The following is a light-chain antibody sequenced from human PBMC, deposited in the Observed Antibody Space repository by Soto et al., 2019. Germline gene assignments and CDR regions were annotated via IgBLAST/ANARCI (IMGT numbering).Light chain of an antibody. Sequence: QSVVTQPASVSGSPGQSITISCTGTSSDVGDYNYVSWYQHHPGKAPKLIIYEVRNRPSGVPNRFSGAKSGNTASLTISGLQAEDEDDYYCSSYRTGSAFYVFGSGTKLTVL. CDR2: EVR. CDR3: SSYRTGSAFYV. J-gene: IGLJ1*01. CDR1: SSDVGDYNY. V-gene: IGLV2-14*01.